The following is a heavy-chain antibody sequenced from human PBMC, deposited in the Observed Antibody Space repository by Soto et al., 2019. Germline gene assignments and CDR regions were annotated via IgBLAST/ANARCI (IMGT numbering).Heavy chain of an antibody. CDR1: GGSFSGYY. Sequence: QVHLQQWGAGLLKPSETLSLTCAVYGGSFSGYYWTWIRQPPGKGLEWIGEINHSGTTNYKPSLRSRVTISVVTSKNQLSLKVNSETAADTAVYYCARGRTLITGTSLDYWGQGTLVTVSS. V-gene: IGHV4-34*01. CDR3: ARGRTLITGTSLDY. CDR2: INHSGTT. J-gene: IGHJ4*02. D-gene: IGHD1-20*01.